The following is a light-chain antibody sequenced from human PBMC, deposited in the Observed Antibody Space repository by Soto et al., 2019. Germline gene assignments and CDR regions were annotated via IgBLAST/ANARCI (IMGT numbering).Light chain of an antibody. CDR1: QSVSIW. Sequence: DIPITQSPSTLSASLGDRVTITFPASQSVSIWLAWYQQKPGKAPNLLIYKASSLQSGVPSRFSGSGSGTEFTLTISGLQPEDSATYYCQQHHEYAAWTFGQGTKVDIK. V-gene: IGKV1-5*03. J-gene: IGKJ1*01. CDR3: QQHHEYAAWT. CDR2: KAS.